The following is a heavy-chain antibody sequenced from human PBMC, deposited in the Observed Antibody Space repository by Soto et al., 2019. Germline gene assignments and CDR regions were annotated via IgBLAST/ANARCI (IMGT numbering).Heavy chain of an antibody. J-gene: IGHJ4*02. CDR3: ARGTYSALGFH. Sequence: SETLSLTCAVSGGSISSTNWWSWVRQPPGKGLEWIGEIYHSGSTNYNPSLKSRVIISVDKSKNQFSLKLSSVTAADTAVYYCARGTYSALGFHWGQGTLVTVSS. V-gene: IGHV4-4*02. CDR2: IYHSGST. D-gene: IGHD3-10*01. CDR1: GGSISSTNW.